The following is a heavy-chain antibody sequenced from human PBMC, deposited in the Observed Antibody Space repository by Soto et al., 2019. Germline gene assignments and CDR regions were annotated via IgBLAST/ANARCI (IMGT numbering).Heavy chain of an antibody. CDR1: GYTFKSYQ. CDR3: ARDTDLTLVTTLDY. V-gene: IGHV1-3*04. CDR2: INISNGNT. Sequence: ASVKLSFKASGYTFKSYQIYWLRQAPGQRLECMGWINISNGNTEYSRNFQGRVTMTRDTSASTAYMELSSLRSEDTAVYYCARDTDLTLVTTLDYWGQGTQVTVSS. D-gene: IGHD4-17*01. J-gene: IGHJ4*02.